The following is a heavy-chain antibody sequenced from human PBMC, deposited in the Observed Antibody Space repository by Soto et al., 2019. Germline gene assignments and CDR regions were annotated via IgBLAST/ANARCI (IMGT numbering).Heavy chain of an antibody. Sequence: EVQLLESGGGLVQPGGSLRLSCAASGFTFSSYAMSWVRQAPGKGLEWVSAISGSGGSTYYADYVKGRFTISRDNAKIRLYLQMNSLRAEDTAVYYCASRASVTTRALDAFDIWGQGTMVTVSS. J-gene: IGHJ3*02. CDR1: GFTFSSYA. CDR3: ASRASVTTRALDAFDI. CDR2: ISGSGGST. V-gene: IGHV3-23*01. D-gene: IGHD4-17*01.